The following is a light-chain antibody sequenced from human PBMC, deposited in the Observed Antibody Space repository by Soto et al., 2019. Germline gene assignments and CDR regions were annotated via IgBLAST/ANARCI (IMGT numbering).Light chain of an antibody. V-gene: IGKV1-6*01. CDR1: QGIRNE. J-gene: IGKJ1*01. Sequence: FKLPQSPSSLSASVEARATITCRASQGIRNELGWYQQKPGKAPKLLIYAASSLQSGVPSRFSGSGSGTDFTLTISSLQPEDFATYYCLQDYNYPRTFGPGTKVDIK. CDR3: LQDYNYPRT. CDR2: AAS.